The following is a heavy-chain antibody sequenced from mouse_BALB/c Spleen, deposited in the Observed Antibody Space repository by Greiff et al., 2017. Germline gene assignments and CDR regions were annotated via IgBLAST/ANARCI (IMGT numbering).Heavy chain of an antibody. Sequence: EVKLMESGGGLVKPGGSLKLSCAASGFTFSRYAMSWVRQTPEKRLEWVATISSGGSYTYYPDSVKGRFTISRDNAKNTLYLQMSSLRSEDTAMYDCERHREGYYDYFDYWGQGTTLTGSS. J-gene: IGHJ2*01. CDR2: ISSGGSYT. CDR3: ERHREGYYDYFDY. D-gene: IGHD2-3*01. V-gene: IGHV5-9-3*01. CDR1: GFTFSRYA.